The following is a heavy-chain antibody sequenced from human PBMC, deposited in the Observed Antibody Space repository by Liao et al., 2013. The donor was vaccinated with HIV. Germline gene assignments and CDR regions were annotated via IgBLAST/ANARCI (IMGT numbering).Heavy chain of an antibody. V-gene: IGHV4-61*02. CDR3: ARGYSNY. CDR2: IYTSGST. D-gene: IGHD4-11*01. CDR1: GGSISSSSFY. J-gene: IGHJ4*02. Sequence: QLQLQESGPGLVKPSETLSLTCTVSGGSISSSSFYWGWIRQPAGKGLEWIGRIYTSGSTNYNPSLKSRVTMSVDTSKNQFSLKLSSVTAADTAVYYCARGYSNYWGQGTLVTVSS.